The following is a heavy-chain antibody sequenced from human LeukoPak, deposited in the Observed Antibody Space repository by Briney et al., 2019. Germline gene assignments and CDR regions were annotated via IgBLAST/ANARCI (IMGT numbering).Heavy chain of an antibody. CDR2: INAGNGNT. CDR1: GYTFNSYA. CDR3: ARGHSSSSYYYYYYAMDV. D-gene: IGHD6-13*01. V-gene: IGHV1-3*01. J-gene: IGHJ6*02. Sequence: ASVKVSCKASGYTFNSYAMYWVRQAPGQRLEWMGWINAGNGNTKYSQKFQGRVTITRDTSASTAYMELSSLRSEDTAVYYCARGHSSSSYYYYYYAMDVWGQGTTVTVSS.